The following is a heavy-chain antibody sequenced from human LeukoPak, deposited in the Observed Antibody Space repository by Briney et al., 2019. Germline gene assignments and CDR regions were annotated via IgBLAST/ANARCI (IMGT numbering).Heavy chain of an antibody. CDR3: ASLYHTYYYDSSGLGYSDY. CDR1: GGTFSSYA. J-gene: IGHJ4*02. Sequence: ASVKVSCKASGGTFSSYAISWVRQAPGRGLEWMGGIIPIFGTANYAQKFQGRVTITTDESTSTAYMELRSLRSEDTAVYYCASLYHTYYYDSSGLGYSDYWGQGTLVTVSS. V-gene: IGHV1-69*05. D-gene: IGHD3-22*01. CDR2: IIPIFGTA.